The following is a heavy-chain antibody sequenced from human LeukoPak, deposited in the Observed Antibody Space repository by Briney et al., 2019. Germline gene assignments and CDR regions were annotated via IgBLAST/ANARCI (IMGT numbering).Heavy chain of an antibody. CDR3: ARGGDRRGFDY. Sequence: SQTLSLTCTVSGGSISNGGYYWSWIRQHPGKCLEWIGYIYDSGTTYYNPALQSRVTISVDTSDNQFSLKLRSLTAADTAVYYCARGGDRRGFDYWGQGTLVTVSS. CDR1: GGSISNGGYY. D-gene: IGHD1-14*01. V-gene: IGHV4-31*03. CDR2: IYDSGTT. J-gene: IGHJ4*02.